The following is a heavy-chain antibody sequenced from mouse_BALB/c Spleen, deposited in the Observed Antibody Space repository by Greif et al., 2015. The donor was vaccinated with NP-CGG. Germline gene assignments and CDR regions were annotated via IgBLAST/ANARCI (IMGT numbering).Heavy chain of an antibody. CDR1: GYTFTSYY. J-gene: IGHJ3*01. D-gene: IGHD2-3*01. CDR3: TRSGYFFWFAY. CDR2: INPSNGGT. Sequence: QVQLKQSGAELVKPGASVKLSCKASGYTFTSYYMYWVKQRPGQGLEWIGEINPSNGGTNFNEKFKSKATLTVDKYSSTAYMQLSSLTSEYSAVYYCTRSGYFFWFAYWGQGTLVTVSA. V-gene: IGHV1S81*02.